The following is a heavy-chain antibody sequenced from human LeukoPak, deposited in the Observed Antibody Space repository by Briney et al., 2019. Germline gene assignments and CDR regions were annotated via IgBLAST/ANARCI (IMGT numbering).Heavy chain of an antibody. Sequence: GRSLRLSCAASGFTFDDYAMQWVRQAPGKGLEWVAVISYDGSNKYYADSVKGRFTISRDNSKNTLYLQMNSLRAEDTAVYYCAGSGYYSFYYYGMDVWGQGTTVTVSS. CDR1: GFTFDDYA. CDR2: ISYDGSNK. CDR3: AGSGYYSFYYYGMDV. D-gene: IGHD3-22*01. J-gene: IGHJ6*02. V-gene: IGHV3-30*03.